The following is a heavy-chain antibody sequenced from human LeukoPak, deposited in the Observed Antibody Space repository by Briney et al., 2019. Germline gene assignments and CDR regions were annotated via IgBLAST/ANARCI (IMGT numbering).Heavy chain of an antibody. CDR1: GGTFISYA. Sequence: ASVKVSCKASGGTFISYAISWVRQAPGQGLEWVGGIIPIFGTANYAQKFQGRVTITADESTSTAYMELSSLRSEDTAVYYCASCGGDCYGAGSYYYYMDVWGKGTTVTVSS. D-gene: IGHD2-21*01. V-gene: IGHV1-69*01. J-gene: IGHJ6*03. CDR3: ASCGGDCYGAGSYYYYMDV. CDR2: IIPIFGTA.